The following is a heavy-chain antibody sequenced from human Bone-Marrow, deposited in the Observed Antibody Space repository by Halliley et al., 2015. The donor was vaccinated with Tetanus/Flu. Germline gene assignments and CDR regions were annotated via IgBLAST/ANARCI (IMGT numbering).Heavy chain of an antibody. Sequence: SSMGESGLNTFSADSVKGRFTISRDNSNNTVSLQMHSLRAEDTAAYYCAKGLTTVSRGYFDYWGQGAQVTVSS. J-gene: IGHJ4*02. V-gene: IGHV3-23*01. CDR3: AKGLTTVSRGYFDY. CDR2: MGESGLNT. D-gene: IGHD4-17*01.